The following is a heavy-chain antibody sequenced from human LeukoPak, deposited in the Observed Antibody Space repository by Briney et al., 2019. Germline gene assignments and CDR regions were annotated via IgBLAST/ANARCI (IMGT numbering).Heavy chain of an antibody. CDR2: IWYDGSNK. J-gene: IGHJ4*02. CDR1: GFTFSSYG. Sequence: GGSLRLSCAASGFTFSSYGMHWVRQAPGKGLEWVAVIWYDGSNKYYADSVKGRFTISRDDSKNMVYLQMSSLRAEDTAVYFCAREGYTSGWFRLWGQGTLVTVSS. V-gene: IGHV3-33*01. D-gene: IGHD6-19*01. CDR3: AREGYTSGWFRL.